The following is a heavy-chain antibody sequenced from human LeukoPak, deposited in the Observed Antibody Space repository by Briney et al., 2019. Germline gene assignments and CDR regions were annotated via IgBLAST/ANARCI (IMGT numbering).Heavy chain of an antibody. V-gene: IGHV3-9*01. CDR3: AKGKGIQLWLTFDY. Sequence: GRSLRLSRAASGFTFDDYAMHWVRQAPAKGREWVSGIYWNSGSIDFADYVKGRFTISRDNAKNSLYLQMNSLRAEDTALYYCAKGKGIQLWLTFDYWGQGTLVTVSS. J-gene: IGHJ4*02. CDR1: GFTFDDYA. D-gene: IGHD5-18*01. CDR2: IYWNSGSI.